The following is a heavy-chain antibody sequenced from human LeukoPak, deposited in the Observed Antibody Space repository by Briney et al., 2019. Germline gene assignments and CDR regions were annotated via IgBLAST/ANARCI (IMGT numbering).Heavy chain of an antibody. V-gene: IGHV3-48*04. D-gene: IGHD4-17*01. CDR1: GFTFSSSA. Sequence: PGRSLRLSCAASGFTFSSSAMHWVRQAPGKGLEWVSYISSSGSTIYYADSVKGRFTISRDNAKNSLYLQMNSLRAEDTAVYYCARDPDYAVYFDYWGQGTLVTVSS. J-gene: IGHJ4*02. CDR2: ISSSGSTI. CDR3: ARDPDYAVYFDY.